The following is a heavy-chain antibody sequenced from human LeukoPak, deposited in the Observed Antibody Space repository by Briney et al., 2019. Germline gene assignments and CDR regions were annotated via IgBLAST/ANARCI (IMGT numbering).Heavy chain of an antibody. CDR2: KRQDGSDK. J-gene: IGHJ6*02. CDR1: GFTLSSIG. V-gene: IGHV3-7*01. CDR3: ARERLQYSSARSGYYGMDV. Sequence: GGSLRLSGAAPGFTLSSIGLTGVGQAPGKGRKGGANKRQDGSDKYYVDSVKGRFTISRDNAKNSLYLQMNNLRAEDTAVYYCARERLQYSSARSGYYGMDVWGQGTTVTVSS. D-gene: IGHD6-19*01.